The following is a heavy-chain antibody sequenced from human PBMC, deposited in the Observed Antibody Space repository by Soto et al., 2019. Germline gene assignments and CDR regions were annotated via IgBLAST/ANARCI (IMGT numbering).Heavy chain of an antibody. CDR2: IYYNGRS. CDR3: SRQPKTLQMEDSFDI. J-gene: IGHJ3*02. CDR1: GGSFSTHS. Sequence: QVQLQESGPGLLKPSETLSLTCTVSGGSFSTHSWNWIRRPPGKGLEWVGSIYYNGRSSYNSSLNSRLTMSMDTSRVQFSLKLTSVTAADTAVYFCSRQPKTLQMEDSFDIWGQGTVVTVSS. V-gene: IGHV4-59*11. D-gene: IGHD1-1*01.